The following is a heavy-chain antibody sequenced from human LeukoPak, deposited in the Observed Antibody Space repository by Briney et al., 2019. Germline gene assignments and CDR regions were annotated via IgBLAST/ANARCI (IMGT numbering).Heavy chain of an antibody. CDR3: AKAASA. CDR1: GFTLDDYA. CDR2: ISWNSGSI. V-gene: IGHV3-9*01. Sequence: GGSLRLSCAASGFTLDDYAMHWVRQAPGKGLEWVSGISWNSGSIGYADSVKGRFTISRDNAKNSLYLQMNSLRAEDTALYYCAKAASAWGQGTLVTVSS. J-gene: IGHJ5*02.